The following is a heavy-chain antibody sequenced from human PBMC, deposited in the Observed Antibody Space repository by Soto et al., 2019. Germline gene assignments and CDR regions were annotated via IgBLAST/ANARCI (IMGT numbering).Heavy chain of an antibody. J-gene: IGHJ6*02. Sequence: EVQLVESGGGLVQPGGSLRLSCAASGFTFSSYSMNWVRQAPGKGLEWVSYISSSSSTIYYADSVKGRFTISRDNPKNSLYLQMNSMRDDDRDVYYCARDPSSRHYGDTPYYYYYGMAVWGHGTTVTVSS. D-gene: IGHD4-17*01. CDR2: ISSSSSTI. CDR1: GFTFSSYS. CDR3: ARDPSSRHYGDTPYYYYYGMAV. V-gene: IGHV3-48*02.